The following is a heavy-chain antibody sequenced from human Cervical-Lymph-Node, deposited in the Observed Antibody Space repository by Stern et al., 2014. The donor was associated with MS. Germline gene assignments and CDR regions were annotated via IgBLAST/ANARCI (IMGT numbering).Heavy chain of an antibody. CDR1: GDFVTNTNY. J-gene: IGHJ4*02. CDR3: ARRGGQRLIHFDS. Sequence: QVQLQESGPGLVKPSDTLSLTCVVSGDFVTNTNYWSWVRQSPGKGLEWIGEISYTGGTNYNPSLKSRVLMSLDNSKNQFSLILASVTATDTAVYFCARRGGQRLIHFDSWGQGTLVTVSS. CDR2: ISYTGGT. D-gene: IGHD6-25*01. V-gene: IGHV4-4*02.